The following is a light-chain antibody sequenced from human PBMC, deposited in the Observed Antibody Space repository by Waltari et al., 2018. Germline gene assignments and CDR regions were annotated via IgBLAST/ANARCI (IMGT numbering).Light chain of an antibody. CDR2: LGS. CDR3: MQSLQTSWT. V-gene: IGKV2-28*01. J-gene: IGKJ1*01. Sequence: DIVMTQSPLSLPVTPGEPASISCRSSQSLLYSNGYNYLDWYLQKPGQSPQLLIYLGSNRDSGVPDRFSGSGSGTDFTLKISRVEAEDVGVYYCMQSLQTSWTFGQGTKVEIK. CDR1: QSLLYSNGYNY.